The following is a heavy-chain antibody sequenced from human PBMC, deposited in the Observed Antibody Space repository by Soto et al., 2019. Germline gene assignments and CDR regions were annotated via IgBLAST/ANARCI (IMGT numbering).Heavy chain of an antibody. V-gene: IGHV3-74*01. CDR3: AREKAVAGTTFDY. D-gene: IGHD6-19*01. Sequence: EVQLVESGGGSVQPGGSLRLSCAVSGFALSSYWMHWIRQTPGKGLVWVSRIQSDGSSTNYADSVKGRFTISRDNAKNTLYLQMDSLRVEDTAMYYCAREKAVAGTTFDYWGQGTLVNVSS. CDR2: IQSDGSST. J-gene: IGHJ4*02. CDR1: GFALSSYW.